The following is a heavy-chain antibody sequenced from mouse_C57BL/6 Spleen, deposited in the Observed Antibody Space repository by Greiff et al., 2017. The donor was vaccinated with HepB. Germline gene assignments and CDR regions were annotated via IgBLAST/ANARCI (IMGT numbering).Heavy chain of an antibody. J-gene: IGHJ2*01. V-gene: IGHV1-64*01. Sequence: VQLQQPGAELVKPGASVKLSCKASGYTFTSYWMHWVKQRPGQGLEWIGMIHPNSGSTNYNEKFKGKATLTGDKSSSTAYMQLSSLTSEDAAVYYCARANWDDFDYWGQGITVTVAS. CDR3: ARANWDDFDY. CDR1: GYTFTSYW. CDR2: IHPNSGST. D-gene: IGHD4-1*01.